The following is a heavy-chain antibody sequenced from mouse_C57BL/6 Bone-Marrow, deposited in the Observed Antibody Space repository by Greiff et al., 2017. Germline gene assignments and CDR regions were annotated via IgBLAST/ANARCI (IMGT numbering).Heavy chain of an antibody. Sequence: QVQLKQPGTELVKPGASVKLSCKASGYTFTSYWMHWVKQRPGQGLEWIGNINPSNGGTNYNEKFKSKATLTVDKSSSTAYMQLSSLTSEDSAVYYCAREVTTVEGDFDYWGQGTTLTVSS. CDR2: INPSNGGT. CDR1: GYTFTSYW. D-gene: IGHD1-1*01. V-gene: IGHV1-53*01. CDR3: AREVTTVEGDFDY. J-gene: IGHJ2*01.